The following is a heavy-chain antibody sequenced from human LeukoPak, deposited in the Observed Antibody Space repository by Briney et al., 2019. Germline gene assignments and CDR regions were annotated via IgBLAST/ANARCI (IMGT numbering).Heavy chain of an antibody. J-gene: IGHJ6*03. CDR3: ARVSDFWSGYHYYMDV. D-gene: IGHD3-3*01. CDR2: IYYSGST. Sequence: PSETLSLTCTVSGGSISSYYWSWIRQPPGKGLEWIGYIYYSGSTNYSPSLKSRVTISVDTSKNQFSLKLSSVTAADTAVYYCARVSDFWSGYHYYMDVWGKGTTVTVSS. CDR1: GGSISSYY. V-gene: IGHV4-59*01.